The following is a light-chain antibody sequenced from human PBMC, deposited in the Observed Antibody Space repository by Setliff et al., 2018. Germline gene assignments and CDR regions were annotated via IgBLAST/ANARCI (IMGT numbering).Light chain of an antibody. CDR2: DNN. V-gene: IGLV1-51*01. Sequence: QSVLTQPPSVSAAPGQKVTISCSGSSSNIGNNYVSWYRQLPGTAPKLLIYDNNKRPSGIPDRFSGSKSGTSATLGITGLQTGDEADYYCGTWDNSLSAVVFGGGTQLTVL. CDR3: GTWDNSLSAVV. CDR1: SSNIGNNY. J-gene: IGLJ3*02.